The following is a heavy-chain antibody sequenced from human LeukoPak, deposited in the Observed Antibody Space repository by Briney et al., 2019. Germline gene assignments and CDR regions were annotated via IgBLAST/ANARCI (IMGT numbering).Heavy chain of an antibody. Sequence: PSETLSLTCAVSSGSISSSNWWSWVRQSPGKGLEWIGSIYYSGSAYYHPSLKSRVTMSIDTSKNQFSMKLSSVTAADTAVYYCARGEIPAAVSFDYWGQGTLVTVSS. CDR2: IYYSGSA. CDR1: SGSISSSNW. D-gene: IGHD6-13*01. CDR3: ARGEIPAAVSFDY. J-gene: IGHJ4*02. V-gene: IGHV4-4*02.